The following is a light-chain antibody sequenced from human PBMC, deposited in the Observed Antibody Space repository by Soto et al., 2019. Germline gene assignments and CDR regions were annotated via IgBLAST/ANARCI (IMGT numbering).Light chain of an antibody. CDR3: QQYNNWPPIT. CDR2: GAS. J-gene: IGKJ5*01. CDR1: QSVRSSF. Sequence: EIVMTQSPATLSVSPGERATLSCRASQSVRSSFLAWYQQKPGQAPSLLIYGASTRATGIPARFSGSGSGTEFTLTISSLQSEDFAVYFCQQYNNWPPITFGQGTRLEIK. V-gene: IGKV3-15*01.